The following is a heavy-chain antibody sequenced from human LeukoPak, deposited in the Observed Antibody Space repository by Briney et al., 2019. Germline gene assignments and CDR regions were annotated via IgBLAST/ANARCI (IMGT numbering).Heavy chain of an antibody. J-gene: IGHJ5*02. CDR3: ARLSAVGYNWFDP. CDR1: GGSFSAYY. V-gene: IGHV4-34*01. Sequence: SETLSLTCAVYGGSFSAYYWSWIRQTPGKGLEWIGEINHSGSTNYNPSLKSRVTVSVDTSKNQFSLKLSSVTAADTAVYYCARLSAVGYNWFDPWGQGTLVTVSS. D-gene: IGHD2-15*01. CDR2: INHSGST.